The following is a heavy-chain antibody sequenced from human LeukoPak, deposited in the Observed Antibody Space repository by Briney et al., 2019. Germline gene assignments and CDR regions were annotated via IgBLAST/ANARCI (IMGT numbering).Heavy chain of an antibody. D-gene: IGHD4-17*01. V-gene: IGHV4-30-4*01. CDR3: ARAPLTTATSDYFDL. J-gene: IGHJ4*02. CDR1: GGSISTNDYF. Sequence: PSETLSLTCTVSGGSISTNDYFWSWIRQSPEKGLEWIGYIHYSGITKSNPSLESRLTLSVDTSKNQLSLRLTSVTAADTAVYYCARAPLTTATSDYFDLWGLETLVTVSS. CDR2: IHYSGIT.